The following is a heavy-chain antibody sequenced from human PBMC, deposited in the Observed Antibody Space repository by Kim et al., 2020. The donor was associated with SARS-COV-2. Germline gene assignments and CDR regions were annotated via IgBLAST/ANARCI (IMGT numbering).Heavy chain of an antibody. CDR3: AREGGSHIYGMDI. D-gene: IGHD3-16*01. V-gene: IGHV3-74*01. Sequence: GGSLRLSCAASGFTFSSYWMHWVRQAPGKGLVWVSRISSDGRSTTYADSVKGRFTFPRDNAKNTLYLQMNSLSVEDTDVYYCAREGGSHIYGMDIGGQGT. J-gene: IGHJ6*02. CDR2: ISSDGRST. CDR1: GFTFSSYW.